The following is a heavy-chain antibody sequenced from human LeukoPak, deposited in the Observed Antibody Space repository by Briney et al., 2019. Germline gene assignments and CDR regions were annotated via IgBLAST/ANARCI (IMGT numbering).Heavy chain of an antibody. CDR2: IKQDGSEK. CDR3: ARRASIVGTTIDY. V-gene: IGHV3-7*01. CDR1: GFTFSNYW. Sequence: GGSLRLSCAASGFTFSNYWMSWVRQAPGKGLEWVANIKQDGSEKYYVDSVKGRFTISRDSAKNSLYLQMNSLRAEDTAVYYCARRASIVGTTIDYWGQGTLVTVSS. J-gene: IGHJ4*02. D-gene: IGHD1-26*01.